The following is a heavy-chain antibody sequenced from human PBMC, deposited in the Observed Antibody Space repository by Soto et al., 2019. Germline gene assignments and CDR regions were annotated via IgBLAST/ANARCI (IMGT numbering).Heavy chain of an antibody. D-gene: IGHD2-15*01. J-gene: IGHJ5*02. CDR3: ARVGPENWFDP. Sequence: LSLTCTVSGGSISSGGYYWSWIRQHPGKGLEWIGYIYYSGSTYYNPSLKSRVTISVDTSKNQFSLKLSSVTAADTAVYYCARVGPENWFDPWGQGTLVTVSS. CDR1: GGSISSGGYY. V-gene: IGHV4-31*03. CDR2: IYYSGST.